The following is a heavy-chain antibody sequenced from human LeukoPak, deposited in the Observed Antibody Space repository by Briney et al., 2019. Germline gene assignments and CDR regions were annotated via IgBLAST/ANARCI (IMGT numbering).Heavy chain of an antibody. CDR1: GGSISSYY. J-gene: IGHJ4*02. CDR3: ARHGNYYDSSGYNYYFDY. Sequence: SETLSLTCTVSGGSISSYYWSWIRQPPGKGLEWIGYIYYSGSTKYNPSLKSRVTISVDTSKNHFSLKLSSVTAADTAVYYCARHGNYYDSSGYNYYFDYWGQGTLGTVSS. CDR2: IYYSGST. V-gene: IGHV4-59*08. D-gene: IGHD3-22*01.